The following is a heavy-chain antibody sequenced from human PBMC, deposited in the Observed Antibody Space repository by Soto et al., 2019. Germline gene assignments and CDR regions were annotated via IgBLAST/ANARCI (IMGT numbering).Heavy chain of an antibody. Sequence: QVQLVQSGAEVKKPGASVKVSCKASGYTFTSYGISWVRQAPGQGLEWMGWISAYNGNTNYAQKLQGRDTMTTDTSTSTFYIELRSLRSDDTAVYYCARALLVWGSYRYKGMRVWGQGTLVTVSS. CDR3: ARALLVWGSYRYKGMRV. CDR2: ISAYNGNT. J-gene: IGHJ4*02. CDR1: GYTFTSYG. V-gene: IGHV1-18*01. D-gene: IGHD3-16*02.